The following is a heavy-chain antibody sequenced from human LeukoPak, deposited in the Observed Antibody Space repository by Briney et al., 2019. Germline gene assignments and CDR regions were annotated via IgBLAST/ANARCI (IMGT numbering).Heavy chain of an antibody. CDR1: GGTFSSYA. D-gene: IGHD3-10*01. J-gene: IGHJ6*02. V-gene: IGHV1-2*04. CDR3: ARAWPITMVRGVILGPGDYGMDV. Sequence: ASVKVSCKASGGTFSSYAISWVRQAPGQGLEWMGWINPNSGGTNYAQKFQGWVTMTRDTSISTAYMELSRLRSDDTAVYYCARAWPITMVRGVILGPGDYGMDVWGQGTTVTVSS. CDR2: INPNSGGT.